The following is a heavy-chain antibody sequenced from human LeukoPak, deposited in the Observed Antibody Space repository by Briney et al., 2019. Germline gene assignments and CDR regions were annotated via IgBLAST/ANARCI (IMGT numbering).Heavy chain of an antibody. V-gene: IGHV1-69*02. CDR1: GCTFSDYS. CDR3: RRSWYDYDWLDP. CDR2: ILPLVGRL. J-gene: IGHJ5*02. Sequence: SVKVSCTAPGCTFSDYSISWVRQAPGQGLEWMGRILPLVGRLHYAQKFQGRFTLTADKSTTTVYIEMSSLRSEDTAVYYCRRSWYDYDWLDPWGQGTLVTVSS. D-gene: IGHD5-12*01.